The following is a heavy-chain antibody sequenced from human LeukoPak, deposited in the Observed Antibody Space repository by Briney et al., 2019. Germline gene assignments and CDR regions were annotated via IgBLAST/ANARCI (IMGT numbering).Heavy chain of an antibody. CDR2: IYYSGST. D-gene: IGHD3-9*01. Sequence: SETLSLTCNVSGGSISSYYWSWIRQPPGKGLEWIGYIYYSGSTNYNPSLKSRITMSVDTSKNQFSLKLSSVTAADTAVYYCARGDVLRNFDWFGSLDPWGQGTMVTVSS. CDR1: GGSISSYY. V-gene: IGHV4-59*01. J-gene: IGHJ3*01. CDR3: ARGDVLRNFDWFGSLDP.